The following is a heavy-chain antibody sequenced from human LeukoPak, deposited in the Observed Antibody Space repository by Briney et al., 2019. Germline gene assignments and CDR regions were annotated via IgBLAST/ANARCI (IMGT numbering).Heavy chain of an antibody. D-gene: IGHD1-7*01. Sequence: GRSLRLSCAASGFTFSSYAMHWVRQAPGKGLEWVAVISYDGSNKYYADSVKGRFTISRDNSKNTLYLQMNSLRAEDTAVYYCARGTGTTTEYFDYWGQGTLVTVSS. CDR3: ARGTGTTTEYFDY. J-gene: IGHJ4*02. CDR2: ISYDGSNK. CDR1: GFTFSSYA. V-gene: IGHV3-30-3*01.